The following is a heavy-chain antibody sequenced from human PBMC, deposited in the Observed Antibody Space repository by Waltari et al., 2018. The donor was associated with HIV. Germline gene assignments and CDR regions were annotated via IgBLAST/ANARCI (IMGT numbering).Heavy chain of an antibody. CDR1: GSTFTNFG. Sequence: QVQLVQSGGEVRKPGASVKVSCKTSGSTFTNFGLSWVRQAPGQGLEWMGWIYSGNANYAQKLQGRVTMTTDTSTSTAYMELRNLRSDDTAMYYCARVAAARQVDFWGQGTLVAVSS. D-gene: IGHD6-13*01. V-gene: IGHV1-18*01. J-gene: IGHJ4*02. CDR3: ARVAAARQVDF. CDR2: IYSGNA.